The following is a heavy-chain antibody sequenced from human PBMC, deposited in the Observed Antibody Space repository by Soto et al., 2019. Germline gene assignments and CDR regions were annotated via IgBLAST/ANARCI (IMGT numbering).Heavy chain of an antibody. J-gene: IGHJ6*02. Sequence: QVQLVESGGGVVQPGRSLRLSCAASGFTFSSYGMHWVRQAPGKGLEWVAVIWYDGSNKYYADSMKGRFTISRDNSKTSLYLQMNSLRAEDTAVYYCARMGGRYSSGHKYYYYGMDVWGQGPTVTVSS. CDR2: IWYDGSNK. CDR3: ARMGGRYSSGHKYYYYGMDV. V-gene: IGHV3-33*01. D-gene: IGHD6-19*01. CDR1: GFTFSSYG.